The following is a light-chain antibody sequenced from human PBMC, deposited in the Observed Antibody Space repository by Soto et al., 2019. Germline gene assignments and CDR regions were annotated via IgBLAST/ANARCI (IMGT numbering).Light chain of an antibody. Sequence: DIQMTQSPSSLSASVGDRVTITCRAGQDISNYLNWYQQRPGKAPKLLIYDASNLERGVPSRFSGTRSGTHFTFAITSLQPEDVATYYCQQSDSLPITFGQGTRLEIK. CDR2: DAS. CDR1: QDISNY. V-gene: IGKV1-33*01. CDR3: QQSDSLPIT. J-gene: IGKJ5*01.